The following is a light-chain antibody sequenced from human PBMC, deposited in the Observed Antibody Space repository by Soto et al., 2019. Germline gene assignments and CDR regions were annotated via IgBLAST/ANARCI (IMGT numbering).Light chain of an antibody. Sequence: QSALAQPPSVSGSPVQSIAISCTGTSSDVGGYNYVSWHQQHPGKAPKVLISVVSNRPSGVSNRFSGSKSGNTASLTISGLQAEDEADYYCSSYRSGGTFVFGSGTKLTVL. V-gene: IGLV2-14*01. CDR2: VVS. CDR3: SSYRSGGTFV. CDR1: SSDVGGYNY. J-gene: IGLJ1*01.